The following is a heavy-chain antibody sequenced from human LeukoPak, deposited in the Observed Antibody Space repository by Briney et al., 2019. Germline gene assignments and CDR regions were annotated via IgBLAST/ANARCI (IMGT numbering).Heavy chain of an antibody. CDR2: IYTSGST. Sequence: SETLSLTCTVSGGSISSGSYYWSWIRQPAGKGLEWIGRIYTSGSTNYNPSLKSRVTISVDTSKNQFSLKLSSVTAADTAVYYCAREWGLYDILTGYYRFPTYYFDYWGQGTLVTVPS. D-gene: IGHD3-9*01. V-gene: IGHV4-61*02. CDR3: AREWGLYDILTGYYRFPTYYFDY. J-gene: IGHJ4*02. CDR1: GGSISSGSYY.